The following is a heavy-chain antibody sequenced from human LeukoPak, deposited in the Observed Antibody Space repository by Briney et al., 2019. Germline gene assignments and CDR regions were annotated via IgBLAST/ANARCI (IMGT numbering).Heavy chain of an antibody. CDR3: AREPRPYYDSSGYYYVGYFQH. CDR1: GGTFSSYA. V-gene: IGHV1-69*13. CDR2: IIPIFGTA. J-gene: IGHJ1*01. Sequence: SVKVSCKASGGTFSSYAISWVRRAPGQGLEWMGGIIPIFGTANYAQKFQGRVTITADESTSTAYMELSSLRSEDTAVYYCAREPRPYYDSSGYYYVGYFQHWGQGTLVTVSS. D-gene: IGHD3-22*01.